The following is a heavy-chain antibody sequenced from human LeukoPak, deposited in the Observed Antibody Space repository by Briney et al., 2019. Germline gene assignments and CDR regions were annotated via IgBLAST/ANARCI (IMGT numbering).Heavy chain of an antibody. V-gene: IGHV4-59*01. J-gene: IGHJ4*02. Sequence: PSETLSLTCTVSGGPISSYYWSWIRQPPGKGLEWIGYIYYSGSTNYNPSLKSRVTISVDTSKNQFSLKLSSVTAADTAVYYCARVDSSSWYGVFGYWGQGTLVTVSS. CDR2: IYYSGST. CDR1: GGPISSYY. CDR3: ARVDSSSWYGVFGY. D-gene: IGHD6-13*01.